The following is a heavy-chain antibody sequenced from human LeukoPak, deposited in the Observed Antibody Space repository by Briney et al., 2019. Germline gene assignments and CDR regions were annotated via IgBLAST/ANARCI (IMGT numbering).Heavy chain of an antibody. V-gene: IGHV4-61*01. CDR2: IYYSGTT. Sequence: SETLSLTCAVSGGSIISGIYSWSWIRQPPGKGLEWIGYIYYSGTTNYNPSLKSRVTISVDTSKNQFSLKLSSVTAADTAVYYCARGIVGPTPYFDYWGQGTLVTVSS. J-gene: IGHJ4*02. CDR1: GGSIISGIYS. D-gene: IGHD1-26*01. CDR3: ARGIVGPTPYFDY.